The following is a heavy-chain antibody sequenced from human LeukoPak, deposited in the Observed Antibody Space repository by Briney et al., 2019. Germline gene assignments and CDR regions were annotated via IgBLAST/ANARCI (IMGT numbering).Heavy chain of an antibody. Sequence: SETLSLTSIVPGGSIFISSYYWGWARHPPGKGREWIAIMSYGGPSYYNPSLKSRVPMSVHTSKNTFSMKVTSVTAADTAVYFCARHSGMVDRHFAHWGQGTLVPVSS. V-gene: IGHV4-39*01. J-gene: IGHJ4*02. CDR2: MSYGGPS. D-gene: IGHD3-3*01. CDR3: ARHSGMVDRHFAH. CDR1: GGSIFISSYY.